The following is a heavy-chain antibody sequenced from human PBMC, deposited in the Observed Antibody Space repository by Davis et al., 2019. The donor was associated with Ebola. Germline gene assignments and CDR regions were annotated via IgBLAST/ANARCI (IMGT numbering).Heavy chain of an antibody. V-gene: IGHV3-7*03. J-gene: IGHJ5*02. CDR3: ARAPTAMVQGRWFDP. Sequence: GGSLRLSCAASGFSFSSYWMSWVRQAPGKGLEWVANIKQDGSEKYYVDSVKGRFTISRDNAKNSLYLQMNSLRAEDTAVYYCARAPTAMVQGRWFDPWGQGTLVTVSS. CDR1: GFSFSSYW. D-gene: IGHD5-18*01. CDR2: IKQDGSEK.